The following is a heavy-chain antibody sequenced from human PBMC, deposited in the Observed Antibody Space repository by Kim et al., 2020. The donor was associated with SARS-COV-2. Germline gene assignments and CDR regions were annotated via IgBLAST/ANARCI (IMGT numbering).Heavy chain of an antibody. CDR3: ARNFVDIVATGPVDAFDI. J-gene: IGHJ3*02. CDR1: GFTFSSYS. CDR2: ISSSSSYI. V-gene: IGHV3-21*01. D-gene: IGHD5-12*01. Sequence: GGSLRPSCAASGFTFSSYSMNWVRQAPGKGLEWVSSISSSSSYIYYADSVKGRFTISRDNAKNSLYLQMNSLRAEDTAVYYCARNFVDIVATGPVDAFDIWGQGTMVTVSS.